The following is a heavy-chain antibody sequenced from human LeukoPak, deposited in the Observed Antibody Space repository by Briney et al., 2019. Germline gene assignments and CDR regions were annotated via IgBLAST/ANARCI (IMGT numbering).Heavy chain of an antibody. D-gene: IGHD4-17*01. Sequence: NPSETLSLTCTVSGGSISSYYWSWIRQPPGKGLEWIGYIYYSGSTNYNPSLKSRVTISVDTSKKQFSLKMTSVTAADTAVYYCARDPTTVTKGFDIWGQGTMVTVSS. CDR2: IYYSGST. CDR3: ARDPTTVTKGFDI. J-gene: IGHJ3*02. CDR1: GGSISSYY. V-gene: IGHV4-59*01.